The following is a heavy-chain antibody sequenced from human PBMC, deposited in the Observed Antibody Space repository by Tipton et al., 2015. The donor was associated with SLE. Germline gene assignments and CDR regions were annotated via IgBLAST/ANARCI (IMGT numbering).Heavy chain of an antibody. J-gene: IGHJ6*03. CDR3: ARDNLEENYYYYMDV. V-gene: IGHV3-21*06. Sequence: AASGFSFGTYSMTWIRQAPGKGLEWVSAISSTSAYIYYADSVTGRFTVSRDNAKNSLYLQMNSLRAEDTAVYYCARDNLEENYYYYMDVWGKGTTVTVSS. CDR1: GFSFGTYS. CDR2: ISSTSAYI. D-gene: IGHD1-1*01.